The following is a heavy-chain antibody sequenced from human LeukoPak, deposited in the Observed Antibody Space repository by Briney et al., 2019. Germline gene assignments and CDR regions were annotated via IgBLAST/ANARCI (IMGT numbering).Heavy chain of an antibody. CDR1: GYTFTGYY. V-gene: IGHV1-18*04. J-gene: IGHJ4*02. CDR2: ISAYNGNT. CDR3: ARDWEVEGYCSSTSCYLFDY. D-gene: IGHD2-2*01. Sequence: ASVKVSCKASGYTFTGYYMHWVRQAPGQGLEWMGWISAYNGNTNYAQKLQGRVTMTTDTSTSTAYMELRSLRSDDTAVYYCARDWEVEGYCSSTSCYLFDYWGQGTLVTVSS.